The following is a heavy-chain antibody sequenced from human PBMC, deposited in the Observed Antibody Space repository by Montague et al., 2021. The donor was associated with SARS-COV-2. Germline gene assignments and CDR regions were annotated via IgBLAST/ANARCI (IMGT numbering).Heavy chain of an antibody. CDR1: GFTFRTYS. V-gene: IGHV3-21*01. J-gene: IGHJ4*02. Sequence: SLRLSCAASGFTFRTYSMNWVRQAPGKGLEWVSSIDSSATYIYYADSVKGRFTISRDNAKNSLYLQMNSLRAEDTAVYYCARDFIAESGTCDHWGQGTLVTVSS. D-gene: IGHD6-13*01. CDR3: ARDFIAESGTCDH. CDR2: IDSSATYI.